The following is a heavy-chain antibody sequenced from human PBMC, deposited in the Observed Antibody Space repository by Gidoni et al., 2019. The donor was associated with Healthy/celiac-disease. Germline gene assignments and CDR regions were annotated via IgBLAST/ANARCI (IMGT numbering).Heavy chain of an antibody. V-gene: IGHV4-59*01. CDR3: ARGGVWSGYSNPVDY. J-gene: IGHJ4*02. D-gene: IGHD3-3*01. CDR2: IYYSGST. Sequence: QVQLQESGPGLVKPSETLSLTCPVSGGSISSYYWSWIRQPPGKGLEWIGYIYYSGSTNYNPSLKSRVTISVDTSKNQFSLKLSSVTAADTAVYYCARGGVWSGYSNPVDYWGQGTLVTVSS. CDR1: GGSISSYY.